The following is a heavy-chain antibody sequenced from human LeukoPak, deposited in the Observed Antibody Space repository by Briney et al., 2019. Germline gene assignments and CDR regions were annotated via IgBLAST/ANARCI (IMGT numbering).Heavy chain of an antibody. CDR1: GFTFDDYG. V-gene: IGHV3-48*04. Sequence: GGSLRLSCAASGFTFDDYGMSWVRQAPGKGLEWVSYISSGSGTIYYADSVKGRFTISKDNAKNSLYLQMNSLRAEDTAVYYCARESASGAFDIWGQGTMVTVSS. J-gene: IGHJ3*02. CDR3: ARESASGAFDI. CDR2: ISSGSGTI.